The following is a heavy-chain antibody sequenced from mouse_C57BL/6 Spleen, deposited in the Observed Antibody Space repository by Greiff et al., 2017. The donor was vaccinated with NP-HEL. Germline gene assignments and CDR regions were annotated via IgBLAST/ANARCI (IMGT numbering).Heavy chain of an antibody. D-gene: IGHD1-1*01. J-gene: IGHJ2*01. CDR3: ARSHPCHYYGSSYFDY. Sequence: QVQLKESGPELVKPGASVKISCKASGYAFSSSWMNWVKQRPGKGLEWIGRIYPGDGDTNYNGKFKGKATLTADKSSSTAYMQLSSLTSEDSAVYFCARSHPCHYYGSSYFDYWGQGTTLTVSS. CDR1: GYAFSSSW. V-gene: IGHV1-82*01. CDR2: IYPGDGDT.